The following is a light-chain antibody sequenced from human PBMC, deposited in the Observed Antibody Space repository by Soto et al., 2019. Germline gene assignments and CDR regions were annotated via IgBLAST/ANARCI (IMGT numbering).Light chain of an antibody. V-gene: IGKV1-39*01. Sequence: DIQMTQSPASLFSSVGDRATVTCRASQTVNNSLNGYHQKPGKAPKLLIYGASSLQSAVPSRIGGGGSGTTSTLTINSVQADDVGIYYYQHGQSSPMTFGQGTTVGI. CDR1: QTVNNS. CDR3: QHGQSSPMT. J-gene: IGKJ1*01. CDR2: GAS.